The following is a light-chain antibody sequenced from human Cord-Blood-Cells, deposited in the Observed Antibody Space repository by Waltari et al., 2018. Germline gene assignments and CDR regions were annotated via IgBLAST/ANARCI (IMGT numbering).Light chain of an antibody. CDR1: QSISSW. Sequence: DIQMIQSPSTLSASVGDRVTITCRASQSISSWLAWYQQKPGKAPKLLIYDASSVESGVPSRFSGSGSGTEFTLTISSLQPDDFATYYCQQYNSYSPTFGQGTKVEIK. CDR2: DAS. CDR3: QQYNSYSPT. J-gene: IGKJ1*01. V-gene: IGKV1-5*01.